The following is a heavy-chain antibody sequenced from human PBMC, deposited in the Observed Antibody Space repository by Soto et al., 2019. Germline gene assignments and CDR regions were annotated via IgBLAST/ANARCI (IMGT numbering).Heavy chain of an antibody. J-gene: IGHJ4*02. CDR2: ISGSGGST. Sequence: PGGSLSLSCAASGCTFSSYAMSWVRQAPGKGLEWVSAISGSGGSTDYADSVKGRFTISRDNSKNPLYLQMNSLRAEDTALYYCAKDLVSIFGVAPDYWGQGTLVTSPQ. V-gene: IGHV3-23*01. CDR3: AKDLVSIFGVAPDY. CDR1: GCTFSSYA. D-gene: IGHD3-3*01.